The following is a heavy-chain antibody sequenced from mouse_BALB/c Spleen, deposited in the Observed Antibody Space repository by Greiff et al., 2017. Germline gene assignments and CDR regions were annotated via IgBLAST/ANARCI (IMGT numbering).Heavy chain of an antibody. V-gene: IGHV1-80*01. CDR2: IYPGDGDT. Sequence: VQLQQSGPELVRPGVSVKISCKASGYAFSSYWMNWVKQRPGQGLEWIGQIYPGDGDTNYNGKFKGKATLTADKSSSTAYMQLSSLTSEDSAVYFCARQYGNYAWFAYWGQGTLVTVSA. CDR3: ARQYGNYAWFAY. CDR1: GYAFSSYW. J-gene: IGHJ3*01. D-gene: IGHD2-10*02.